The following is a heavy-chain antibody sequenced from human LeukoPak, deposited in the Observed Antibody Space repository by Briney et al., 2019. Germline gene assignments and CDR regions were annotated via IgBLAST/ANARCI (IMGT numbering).Heavy chain of an antibody. Sequence: ASVKVSCKASGYTFTRYGITWVRQAPGQGLEWMGWISAFNGNTNYAQNFQGRVTMTTDTSTKIAYMELRSLRSDDTAVYYCARGYQTSYYDRSGYLTYFDYWGQGTLVTVSS. CDR2: ISAFNGNT. CDR3: ARGYQTSYYDRSGYLTYFDY. D-gene: IGHD3-22*01. V-gene: IGHV1-18*01. CDR1: GYTFTRYG. J-gene: IGHJ4*02.